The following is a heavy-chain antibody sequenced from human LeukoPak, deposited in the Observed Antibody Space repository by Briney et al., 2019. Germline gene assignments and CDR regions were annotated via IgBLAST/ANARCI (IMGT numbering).Heavy chain of an antibody. CDR3: ARSSWHEFDY. V-gene: IGHV3-48*01. J-gene: IGHJ4*02. CDR1: GFTFSSYS. CDR2: ISSSSSTI. D-gene: IGHD6-13*01. Sequence: GGSLRLSCAASGFTFSSYSMNWVRQAPGKGLEWVSYISSSSSTIYYADSVRGRFTISRENAKNSLYLQMNSLRAGDTAVYYCARSSWHEFDYWGQGTLVTVSS.